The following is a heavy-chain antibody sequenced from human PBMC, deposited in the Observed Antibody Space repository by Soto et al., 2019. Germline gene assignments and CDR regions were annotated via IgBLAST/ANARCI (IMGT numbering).Heavy chain of an antibody. J-gene: IGHJ4*02. CDR3: ARDLPIVGTTTWDY. CDR2: INPKNGGT. CDR1: GYTFTGYY. V-gene: IGHV1-2*02. D-gene: IGHD1-26*01. Sequence: VASVKVSCKASGYTFTGYYIHWVRQAPGQGLEWMGWINPKNGGTNYVQKCQGRVTMTRDTSISTAYMELSRLRSDDTAVYYCARDLPIVGTTTWDYWGQGTLVTSPQ.